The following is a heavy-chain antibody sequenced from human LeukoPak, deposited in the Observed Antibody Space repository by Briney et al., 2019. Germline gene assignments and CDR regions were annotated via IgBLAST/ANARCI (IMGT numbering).Heavy chain of an antibody. CDR1: GFPFSNYV. V-gene: IGHV3-30*14. CDR2: ISYDGNNK. D-gene: IGHD3-22*01. CDR3: ARDQRGRTGSIMMAVLITGFDY. J-gene: IGHJ4*02. Sequence: GGSLRLSCAASGFPFSNYVMHWVRQAPGKGLEWVALISYDGNNKDYADSVKGRFTISRDNSKNTLYLQMNSLRAEDTAVYYCARDQRGRTGSIMMAVLITGFDYWGQGTLVTVSS.